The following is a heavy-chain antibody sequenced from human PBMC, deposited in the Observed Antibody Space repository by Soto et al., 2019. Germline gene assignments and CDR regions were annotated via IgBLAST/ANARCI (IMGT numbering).Heavy chain of an antibody. CDR1: GFTFSSYG. CDR2: IWYDGSNK. V-gene: IGHV3-33*01. D-gene: IGHD6-19*01. J-gene: IGHJ3*02. CDR3: ARDRAHQNIAVAGVDAFDI. Sequence: PGGSMRLSCAASGFTFSSYGMHWVRQAPGKGLEWVAVIWYDGSNKYYADSVKGRFTISRDNSKNTLYLQMNSLRAEDTAVYYCARDRAHQNIAVAGVDAFDIWGQGTMVTVSS.